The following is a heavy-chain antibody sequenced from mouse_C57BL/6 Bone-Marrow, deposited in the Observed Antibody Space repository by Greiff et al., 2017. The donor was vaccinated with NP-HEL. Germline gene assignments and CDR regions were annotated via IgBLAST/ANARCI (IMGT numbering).Heavy chain of an antibody. V-gene: IGHV1-52*01. CDR1: GYTFTSYW. CDR3: ARELPYWYFDV. J-gene: IGHJ1*03. Sequence: QVQLQQPGAELVRPGSSVKLSCKASGYTFTSYWMHWVKQRPIQSLEWIGNIDPSDSETHYNQKFKDKATLTVDKSSSTAYMQLSSLTSEDSAVYYCARELPYWYFDVWGTGTTVTVSS. D-gene: IGHD2-1*01. CDR2: IDPSDSET.